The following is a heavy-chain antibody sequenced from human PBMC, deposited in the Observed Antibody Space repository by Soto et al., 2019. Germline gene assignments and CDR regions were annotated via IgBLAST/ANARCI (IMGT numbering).Heavy chain of an antibody. Sequence: EVQLVESGGGLVQPGRSLRLSCAASGFTFDDDAMHWVRQAPGKGLEWVSGLYWNSDTIGYADSVKGRFTISRDNAKNSLYLQMNSLRAEDTALYYCAKDIMGSGYYGMDVWGQGTTVTVSS. V-gene: IGHV3-9*01. D-gene: IGHD3-10*01. CDR3: AKDIMGSGYYGMDV. CDR2: LYWNSDTI. CDR1: GFTFDDDA. J-gene: IGHJ6*02.